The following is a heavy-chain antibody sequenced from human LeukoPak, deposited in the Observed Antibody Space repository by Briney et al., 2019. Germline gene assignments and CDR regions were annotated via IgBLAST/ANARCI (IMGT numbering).Heavy chain of an antibody. Sequence: PGGSLRLSCAASGFTVSSNYMSWVRQAPGKGLEWVSVIYSGGTTYYADSVKGRFIISRDGSGNTLYLQMNSLRVEDTAVYFCPREIPLAGTFYFDNWGQGTLVTVSS. J-gene: IGHJ4*02. D-gene: IGHD6-19*01. CDR1: GFTVSSNY. CDR2: IYSGGTT. V-gene: IGHV3-53*01. CDR3: PREIPLAGTFYFDN.